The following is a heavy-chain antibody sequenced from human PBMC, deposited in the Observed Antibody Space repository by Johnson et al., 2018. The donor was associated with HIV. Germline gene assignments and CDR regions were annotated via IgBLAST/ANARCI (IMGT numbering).Heavy chain of an antibody. CDR1: GFTFSSYG. CDR3: ARDPGNGGRPFDAFDV. CDR2: ISYDGSNK. D-gene: IGHD4-23*01. J-gene: IGHJ3*01. Sequence: QMQLVESGGGVVQPGRSLRLSCAASGFTFSSYGIYWVRQAPGKGLEWVTVISYDGSNKYYADSVKGRFTISRDNSKNTLYLQMYSLRGEDTAVYYCARDPGNGGRPFDAFDVWGQGTMVTVSS. V-gene: IGHV3-30*03.